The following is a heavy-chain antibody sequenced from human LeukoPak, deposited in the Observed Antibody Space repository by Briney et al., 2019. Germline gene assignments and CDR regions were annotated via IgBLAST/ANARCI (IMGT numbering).Heavy chain of an antibody. Sequence: ASVKVSCKASGYTFTGYYMHWVRQAPGQGLEWMGWINPNSGGTNYAQKFQGWVTMTRDTSISTAYMELSRLRSDDTAVYYCAREPHNWAPYYYYGMDVWGQGATVTVSS. CDR3: AREPHNWAPYYYYGMDV. J-gene: IGHJ6*02. CDR1: GYTFTGYY. V-gene: IGHV1-2*04. D-gene: IGHD1-1*01. CDR2: INPNSGGT.